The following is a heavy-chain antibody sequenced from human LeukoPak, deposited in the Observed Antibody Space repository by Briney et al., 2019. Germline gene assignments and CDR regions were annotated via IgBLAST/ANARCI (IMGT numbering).Heavy chain of an antibody. V-gene: IGHV3-30*03. CDR2: VSADGRTQ. CDR3: AREFGHNRWYFDY. D-gene: IGHD5-24*01. J-gene: IGHJ4*02. Sequence: GRSLRLSCAASGFTFSSYSMNWVRQAPGKGLEWVTVVSADGRTQLYSDSVKGRFTVSRDNSLNTLHLQMNSLKTEDTAVYYCAREFGHNRWYFDYWGQGALVTVSS. CDR1: GFTFSSYS.